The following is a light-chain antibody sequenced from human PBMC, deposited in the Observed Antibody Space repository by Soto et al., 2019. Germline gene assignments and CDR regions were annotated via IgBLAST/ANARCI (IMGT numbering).Light chain of an antibody. CDR2: RNN. CDR3: AAWDGSLSGRV. CDR1: SSNIGNKD. J-gene: IGLJ3*02. V-gene: IGLV1-47*01. Sequence: QSVLTQPPSASGTPGQRVTISCSGSSSNIGNKDVTWYQQLPGTAPKVLIYRNNQRPSGVPDRFSGSRSGTSASLAISGLRSEDEADYYCAAWDGSLSGRVFGGGTKVTVL.